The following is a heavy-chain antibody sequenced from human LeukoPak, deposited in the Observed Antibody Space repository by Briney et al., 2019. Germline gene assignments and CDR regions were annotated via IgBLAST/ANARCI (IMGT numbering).Heavy chain of an antibody. V-gene: IGHV1-69*13. D-gene: IGHD1-26*01. CDR2: IIPIFGTA. CDR1: GGTFSSDA. Sequence: SVKVSCKASGGTFSSDAISWVRQAPGQGLEWMGGIIPIFGTANYAQKFQGRVTITADESTSTAYMELSSLRSEDTAVYYCASLGATGYYYYYYYMDVWGKGTTVTVSS. J-gene: IGHJ6*03. CDR3: ASLGATGYYYYYYYMDV.